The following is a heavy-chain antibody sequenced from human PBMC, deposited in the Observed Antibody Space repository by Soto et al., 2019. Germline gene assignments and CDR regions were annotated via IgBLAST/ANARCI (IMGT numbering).Heavy chain of an antibody. D-gene: IGHD1-1*01. V-gene: IGHV3-30-3*01. J-gene: IGHJ6*02. Sequence: QVQLVESGGGVVQPGRSLRLSCAASGFTFSSYAMHWVRQAPGKGLEWVAVISYDGSNKYYADSVKGRFTISRDNSKNTLYLQMNSMRAEDTDVYYCARDRLRYNWNDFPYYYYGMDVWGQGTTVTVSS. CDR3: ARDRLRYNWNDFPYYYYGMDV. CDR1: GFTFSSYA. CDR2: ISYDGSNK.